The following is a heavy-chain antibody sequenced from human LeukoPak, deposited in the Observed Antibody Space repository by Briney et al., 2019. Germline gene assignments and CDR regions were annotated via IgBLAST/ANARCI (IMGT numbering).Heavy chain of an antibody. CDR3: ARGIVLLWFGELLLTRLGFDP. Sequence: ASVKVSCKASGYTFTSYDINWVRQATGQGLEWMGWMNPNSGNTGYAQKFQGRVTMTRNTSISTACMELSSLRSEDTAVYYCARGIVLLWFGELLLTRLGFDPWGQGTLVTVSS. J-gene: IGHJ5*02. CDR1: GYTFTSYD. D-gene: IGHD3-10*01. V-gene: IGHV1-8*01. CDR2: MNPNSGNT.